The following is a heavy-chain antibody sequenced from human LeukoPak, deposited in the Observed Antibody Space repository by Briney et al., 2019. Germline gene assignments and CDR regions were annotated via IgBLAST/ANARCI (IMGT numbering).Heavy chain of an antibody. CDR3: AKAYRGHDAFDI. J-gene: IGHJ3*02. V-gene: IGHV3-23*01. CDR1: GFTFSSYA. CDR2: ISGSGGST. Sequence: GGSLRLSCAASGFTFSSYAMSWVRQAPVKGLEWVSAISGSGGSTYYADSVKGRFTISRDNSKNTLYLQMNSLRAEDTAVYYCAKAYRGHDAFDIWGQGTMVTVSS.